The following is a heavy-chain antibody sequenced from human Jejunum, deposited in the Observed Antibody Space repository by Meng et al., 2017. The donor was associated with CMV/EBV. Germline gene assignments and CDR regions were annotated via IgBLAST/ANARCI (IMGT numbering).Heavy chain of an antibody. J-gene: IGHJ4*02. Sequence: CAASGFTFSSYEMNWVRQAPGKGLEWVSYISSSDSIYYADSVKGRFTLSLDHAKHSLYLPLPRLRAEDPALSYCATDDYGGPPAYRGQGTLVTVSS. CDR2: ISSSDSI. V-gene: IGHV3-48*03. D-gene: IGHD4-23*01. CDR1: GFTFSSYE. CDR3: ATDDYGGPPAY.